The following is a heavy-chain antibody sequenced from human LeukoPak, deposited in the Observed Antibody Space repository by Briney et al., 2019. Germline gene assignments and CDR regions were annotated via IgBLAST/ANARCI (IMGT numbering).Heavy chain of an antibody. J-gene: IGHJ6*03. V-gene: IGHV1-18*01. Sequence: ASVKVSCKASGYTFTSYGISGVRQAPGHGLECMGWISAYNGNTNYAQKLQGRVTMTTDTSTSTAYMELRSLRSDDTAVYYCARDGPYSSSWYSFYYYYMDVWGKGTTVTVSS. D-gene: IGHD6-13*01. CDR1: GYTFTSYG. CDR2: ISAYNGNT. CDR3: ARDGPYSSSWYSFYYYYMDV.